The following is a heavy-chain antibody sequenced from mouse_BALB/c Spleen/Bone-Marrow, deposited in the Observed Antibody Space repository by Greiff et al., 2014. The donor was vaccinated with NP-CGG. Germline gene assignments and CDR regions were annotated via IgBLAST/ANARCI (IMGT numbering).Heavy chain of an antibody. J-gene: IGHJ4*01. V-gene: IGHV1-80*01. CDR1: GNAFSSYW. Sequence: QVQLQQSGAELVRPGSSVKISCKASGNAFSSYWMNWVKQRPGQGLEWIGQIYPGDGDTNYNGKFKGRATLTADKPSSTAYMQLSSLTSEDSAVYFCARGVPMDYWGQGTSVTVSS. CDR3: ARGVPMDY. CDR2: IYPGDGDT.